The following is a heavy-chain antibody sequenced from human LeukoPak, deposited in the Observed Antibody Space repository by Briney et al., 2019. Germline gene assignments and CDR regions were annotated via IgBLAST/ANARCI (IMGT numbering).Heavy chain of an antibody. V-gene: IGHV2-5*02. Sequence: SGPTLVNPTQTLTLTCTFSGFSLTTTGVGVGWIRQPPGKALEWLALIYWDDNKRYSPSLKNRLTITKDTSKNQVVLTMTTVDPVDTATYYCAHNTWGPAHYWGQGTLVTVSS. J-gene: IGHJ4*02. CDR2: IYWDDNK. CDR3: AHNTWGPAHY. CDR1: GFSLTTTGVG. D-gene: IGHD7-27*01.